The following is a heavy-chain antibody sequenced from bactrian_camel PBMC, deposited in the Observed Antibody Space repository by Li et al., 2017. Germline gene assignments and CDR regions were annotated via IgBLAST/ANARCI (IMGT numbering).Heavy chain of an antibody. CDR2: MYTATART. Sequence: HVQLVESGGGSAQPGGSLRLSCAASGYTSVSWCMGWFRQTPGKEREPVAYMYTATARTYYPDSVKGRFTISRDDAKNTVYLQMNSLRPEDTAMYYCAADRLACLTQMPRPMSPRAYNLWGQGTQVTVS. D-gene: IGHD1*01. CDR3: AADRLACLTQMPRPMSPRAYNL. J-gene: IGHJ4*01. CDR1: GYTSVSWC. V-gene: IGHV3S1*01.